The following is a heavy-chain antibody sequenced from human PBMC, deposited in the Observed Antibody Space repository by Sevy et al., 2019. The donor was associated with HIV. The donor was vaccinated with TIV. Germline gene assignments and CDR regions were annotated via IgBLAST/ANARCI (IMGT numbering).Heavy chain of an antibody. CDR2: VYYSGSA. CDR3: ARQGGIVDRAFDF. V-gene: IGHV4-39*01. Sequence: SETLSLTCTVSGGSVSSSGYYWGWIRQPPGKGLEWIGNVYYSGSADYNPSLKSRATISVGTSKNQFSLKVKSVTAADTAVYYCARQGGIVDRAFDFWGQGTLVTVSS. D-gene: IGHD2-21*01. J-gene: IGHJ4*02. CDR1: GGSVSSSGYY.